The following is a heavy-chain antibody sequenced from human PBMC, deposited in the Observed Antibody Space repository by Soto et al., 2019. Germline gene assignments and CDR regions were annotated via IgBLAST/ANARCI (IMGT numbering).Heavy chain of an antibody. V-gene: IGHV4-39*01. Sequence: SETLSLTCTVSGVSISSSSFHWGWIRQPPGKGLEWIGSIYYSGSTYYSPSLKSRVTISVDTSKNQFSLKLSSVTAADTAVYYCSRRERAACTDWWFVPWGQGTLVTVSS. CDR2: IYYSGST. CDR3: SRRERAACTDWWFVP. CDR1: GVSISSSSFH. D-gene: IGHD6-13*01. J-gene: IGHJ5*02.